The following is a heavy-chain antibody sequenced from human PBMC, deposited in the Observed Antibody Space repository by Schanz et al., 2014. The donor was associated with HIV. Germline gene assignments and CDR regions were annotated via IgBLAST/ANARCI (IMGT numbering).Heavy chain of an antibody. D-gene: IGHD1-7*01. J-gene: IGHJ4*02. Sequence: QVQLVESGGGLVKPGGSLRLSCAASGFTFNDYYMTWIRQAPGKGLEWVSYISDTGTTTYYADSVNGRFTISRDNAKNSMFLQINSLRGEDTAVYYCARLELLEWGQGTLVTVSS. CDR2: ISDTGTTT. CDR3: ARLELLE. CDR1: GFTFNDYY. V-gene: IGHV3-11*01.